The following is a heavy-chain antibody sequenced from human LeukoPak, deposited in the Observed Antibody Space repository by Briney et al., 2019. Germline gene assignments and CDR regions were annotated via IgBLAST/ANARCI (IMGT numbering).Heavy chain of an antibody. V-gene: IGHV1-46*01. CDR3: ARHTTGYNSPRDSFNI. J-gene: IGHJ3*02. CDR1: GYTFSSYY. Sequence: ASVKVSCKASGYTFSSYYMHWVRQAPGQGIEWMGIINPSGGSTNYAQKFQGRVTMTRDVSTSTVYMELSSLRSEDTAVYYCARHTTGYNSPRDSFNIWGQGTMVTVSS. D-gene: IGHD1-1*01. CDR2: INPSGGST.